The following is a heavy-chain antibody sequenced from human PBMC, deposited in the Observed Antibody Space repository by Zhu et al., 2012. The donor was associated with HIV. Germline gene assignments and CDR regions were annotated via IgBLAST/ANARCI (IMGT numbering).Heavy chain of an antibody. Sequence: QVQLQQWGAGLLKPSETLSLTCAVYGGSLSAYYWGWIRQPPGKGLEWIGEINHSGSTNYNPSLKSRVTISVHTSKSQFSLKLSSVTAXDTAVYYCARKGSYYEIDYVGQGTLVTVSS. CDR2: INHSGST. D-gene: IGHD1-26*01. CDR1: GGSLSAYY. J-gene: IGHJ4*02. CDR3: ARKGSYYEIDY. V-gene: IGHV4-34*01.